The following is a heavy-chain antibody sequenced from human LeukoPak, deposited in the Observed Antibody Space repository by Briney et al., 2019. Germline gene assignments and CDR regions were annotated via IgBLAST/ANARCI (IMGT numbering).Heavy chain of an antibody. V-gene: IGHV4-39*01. Sequence: SETLSLTCTVSGGSISSTSYYWGWIRQPPGMGLEWIGSIYYSGSTYYNPSLKSRVTISVDTSKNQFSLKLSSVTAADTVVYYCARRITIFGVGRFDYWGQGTLVTVSS. D-gene: IGHD3-3*01. CDR1: GGSISSTSYY. CDR3: ARRITIFGVGRFDY. CDR2: IYYSGST. J-gene: IGHJ4*02.